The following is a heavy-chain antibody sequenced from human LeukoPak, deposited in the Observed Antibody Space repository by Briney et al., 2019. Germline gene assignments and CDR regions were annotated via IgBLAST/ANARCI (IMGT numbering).Heavy chain of an antibody. CDR3: ARGGSHFEY. CDR1: GYRFNSYW. CDR2: IYPGDSDT. J-gene: IGHJ4*02. D-gene: IGHD3-16*01. V-gene: IGHV5-51*01. Sequence: GESLKISCKGSGYRFNSYWTGWVRQMPGKGLEWMGIIYPGDSDTRYSPSFQGQVTISADKSINTAYLQRSSLKASDTAIYYCARGGSHFEYWGQGTLVTVSS.